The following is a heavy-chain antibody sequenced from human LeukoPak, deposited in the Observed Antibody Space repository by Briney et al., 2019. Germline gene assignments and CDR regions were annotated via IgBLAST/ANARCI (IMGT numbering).Heavy chain of an antibody. D-gene: IGHD3-22*01. CDR3: ARVSYDSRGYDY. V-gene: IGHV1-69*13. J-gene: IGHJ4*02. CDR1: GGTFSSYG. CDR2: IIPIFGTP. Sequence: ASVKVSCKASGGTFSSYGISWVRQAPGQGLEWMGEIIPIFGTPDYAQKFQDRVTITADEDTSTAYMEVNSLTSDDTAIYYCARVSYDSRGYDYWGQGTLVTVSS.